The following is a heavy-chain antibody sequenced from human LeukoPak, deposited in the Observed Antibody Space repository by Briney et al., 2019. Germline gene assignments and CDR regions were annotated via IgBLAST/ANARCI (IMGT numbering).Heavy chain of an antibody. Sequence: SETLSLTCTVSGGSISSSSYYWGWIRQPPGKGLEWIGEIYHSGSTNYNPSLKSRVTISVDKSKNQFSLKLSSVTAADTAVYYCARVPRSHTRYYYYYMDVWGKGTTVTVSS. CDR2: IYHSGST. D-gene: IGHD3-16*01. V-gene: IGHV4-39*07. J-gene: IGHJ6*03. CDR3: ARVPRSHTRYYYYYMDV. CDR1: GGSISSSSYY.